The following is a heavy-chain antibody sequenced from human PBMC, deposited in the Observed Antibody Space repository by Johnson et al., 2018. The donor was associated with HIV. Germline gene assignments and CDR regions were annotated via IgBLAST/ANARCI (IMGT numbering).Heavy chain of an antibody. V-gene: IGHV3-30-3*01. CDR2: ISYDGSNK. CDR1: GFTFSSYA. Sequence: VQLVESGGGVVQPGRSLRLSCAVSGFTFSSYAMHWVRQAPGEGLEWVAVISYDGSNKYYADSVKGRFTISRDNSKNTLYLQMNSLRAEDTAVYYCAKDLLTLDAFDIWGQGTMVTVSS. J-gene: IGHJ3*02. CDR3: AKDLLTLDAFDI.